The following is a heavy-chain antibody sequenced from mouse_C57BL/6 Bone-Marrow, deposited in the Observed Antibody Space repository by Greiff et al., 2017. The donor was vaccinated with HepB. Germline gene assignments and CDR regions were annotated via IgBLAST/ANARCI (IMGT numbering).Heavy chain of an antibody. CDR2: INPSSGYT. D-gene: IGHD1-1*01. CDR3: ARSPTVVDPNWYFDV. V-gene: IGHV1-4*01. J-gene: IGHJ1*03. CDR1: GYTFTSYT. Sequence: VQLQQSGAELARPGASVKMSCKASGYTFTSYTMHWVKQRPGQGLEWIGYINPSSGYTKYNQKFKDKATLTADKSSSTAYMQLSSLTSEDSAVYYCARSPTVVDPNWYFDVWGTGTTVTVSS.